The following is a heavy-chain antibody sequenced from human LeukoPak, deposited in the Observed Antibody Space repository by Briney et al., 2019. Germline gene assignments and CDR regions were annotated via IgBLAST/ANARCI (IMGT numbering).Heavy chain of an antibody. J-gene: IGHJ4*02. D-gene: IGHD3-22*01. CDR1: QYSFTCYY. CDR3: AKGAVGKTESSGYPPHFDY. Sequence: SVLLSCKSSQYSFTCYYMHGVRQAPGQGLEWMGWISDYNGNTNYAQKLQGRVTMTTDTSMSTAYMELRSLRSDDTAVYYCAKGAVGKTESSGYPPHFDYWGQGTLVTVSS. CDR2: ISDYNGNT. V-gene: IGHV1-18*01.